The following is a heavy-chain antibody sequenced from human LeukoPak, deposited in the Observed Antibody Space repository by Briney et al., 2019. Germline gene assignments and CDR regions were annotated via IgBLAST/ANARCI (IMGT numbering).Heavy chain of an antibody. Sequence: GGSLRLSCAASGFTFSSYGMHWVRQAPGKGLEWVAFIRYDGSNKYYADSVKGRFTISRDNSKNTLYLQMNSLRAEDTAVYYCAKAPRRLCSGGSCFTFDPWGQGTLVTVSS. V-gene: IGHV3-30*02. J-gene: IGHJ5*02. CDR1: GFTFSSYG. D-gene: IGHD2-15*01. CDR3: AKAPRRLCSGGSCFTFDP. CDR2: IRYDGSNK.